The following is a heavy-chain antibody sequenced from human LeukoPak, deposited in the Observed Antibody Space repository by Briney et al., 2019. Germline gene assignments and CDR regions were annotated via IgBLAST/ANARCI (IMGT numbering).Heavy chain of an antibody. CDR2: IYYTGST. J-gene: IGHJ4*02. Sequence: PSETLSLTCTVPGGSISTHFWTWIRQPPGMGLEWIGYIYYTGSTNYNPSLKSRVTISLDTSKNQFSLHLSFVTAADTAVYYCARAPNGYYPLDYWGQGTLVTVSS. CDR3: ARAPNGYYPLDY. D-gene: IGHD3-22*01. V-gene: IGHV4-59*11. CDR1: GGSISTHF.